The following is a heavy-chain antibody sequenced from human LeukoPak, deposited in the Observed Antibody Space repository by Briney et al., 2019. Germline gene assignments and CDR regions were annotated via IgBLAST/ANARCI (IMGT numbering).Heavy chain of an antibody. D-gene: IGHD2-15*01. Sequence: SETLSLTCTVSGGSISSGSYYWSWIRQPAGKGLEWIGRIYTSGSTNYNPSLKSRVTISVDTSKNQFSLKLSSVTAADTAVYYCARDSVVYCSGGSCYSEYDYYYYYYMDVWGKGTTVTISS. J-gene: IGHJ6*03. CDR2: IYTSGST. CDR1: GGSISSGSYY. V-gene: IGHV4-61*02. CDR3: ARDSVVYCSGGSCYSEYDYYYYYYMDV.